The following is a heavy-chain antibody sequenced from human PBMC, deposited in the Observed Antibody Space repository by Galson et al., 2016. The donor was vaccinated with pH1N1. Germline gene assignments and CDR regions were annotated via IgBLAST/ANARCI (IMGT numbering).Heavy chain of an antibody. V-gene: IGHV1-69*06. CDR1: GGTFTNYP. CDR2: IVPLFNTL. CDR3: AREERDCSSTSCFSDNYYYYYFMGV. J-gene: IGHJ6*03. Sequence: SVKASCKASGGTFTNYPISWVRQAPGQALEWMGGIVPLFNTLHYAQKFRGRLTITADKSTSTAYMELSSLSSEDSAIYYCAREERDCSSTSCFSDNYYYYYFMGVWGKGTTVTVSS. D-gene: IGHD2-2*01.